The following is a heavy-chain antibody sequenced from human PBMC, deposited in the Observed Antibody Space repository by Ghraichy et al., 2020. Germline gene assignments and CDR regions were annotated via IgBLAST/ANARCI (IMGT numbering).Heavy chain of an antibody. CDR1: GFTVSSNY. CDR2: IYSGGGT. CDR3: ARGRPGYYFDY. V-gene: IGHV3-53*01. Sequence: ETLSLTCAASGFTVSSNYMSWVRQAPGKGLEWVSVIYSGGGTYYADSVKGRFTISRDNSKNTLYLQMNSLRAEDTAVYYCARGRPGYYFDYWGQGTLVTVSS. J-gene: IGHJ4*02. D-gene: IGHD6-6*01.